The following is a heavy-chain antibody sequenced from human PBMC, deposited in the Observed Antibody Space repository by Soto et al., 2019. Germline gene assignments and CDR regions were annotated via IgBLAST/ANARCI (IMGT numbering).Heavy chain of an antibody. D-gene: IGHD6-13*01. Sequence: QVPLVQSGTEVKKPGASVKVSCKTSGYTFINFGIGWVRQAPGQGLEWMGWISPFNGHTHYAQKFQGRVSLTTDTSTSTAFLELRSQTYDDTAVYYCAREPPRATAGLNYFDPWGQGTLVTVSS. J-gene: IGHJ5*02. CDR3: AREPPRATAGLNYFDP. CDR2: ISPFNGHT. V-gene: IGHV1-18*01. CDR1: GYTFINFG.